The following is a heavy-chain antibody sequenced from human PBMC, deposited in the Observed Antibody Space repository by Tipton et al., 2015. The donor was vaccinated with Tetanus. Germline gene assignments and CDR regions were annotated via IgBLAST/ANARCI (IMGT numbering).Heavy chain of an antibody. J-gene: IGHJ2*01. CDR3: ARDPAVLRFLEWLPDWYFAL. V-gene: IGHV4-31*02. Sequence: LSCTVSGGSISSGGYYWTWIRQHPGKGLEWIGNIYHRGSTYYNPSLKSRVTISVDTSKNQFSLKLSSVTAADTAVYYCARDPAVLRFLEWLPDWYFALWGRGTLVTVSS. D-gene: IGHD3-3*01. CDR2: IYHRGST. CDR1: GGSISSGGYY.